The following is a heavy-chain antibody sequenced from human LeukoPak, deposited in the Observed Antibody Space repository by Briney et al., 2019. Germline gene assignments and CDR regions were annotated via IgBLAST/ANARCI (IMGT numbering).Heavy chain of an antibody. CDR1: GGSISSSHYY. J-gene: IGHJ6*03. CDR2: IYYSGTT. Sequence: PSETLSLTCSVSGGSISSSHYYWGWIRQPPGTGLEWLGTIYYSGTTYYNPSLESRVTISEDTSKNQFSLTLRSVTAADTAVYYCARQISDYYYYYIDVWGKGTTVTVSS. V-gene: IGHV4-39*01. D-gene: IGHD3-10*01. CDR3: ARQISDYYYYYIDV.